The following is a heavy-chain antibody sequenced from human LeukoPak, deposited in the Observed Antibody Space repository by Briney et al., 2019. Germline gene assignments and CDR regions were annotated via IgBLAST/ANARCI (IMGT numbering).Heavy chain of an antibody. CDR3: AKSKGSGTYCFDY. V-gene: IGHV3-23*01. Sequence: PGGSLRLSCAASGFTFTSYAMTWVRQAPGKGLEWVSTITGQSETIWYADSVKGRFTISRDKSKNTVYLQMNSLRAEDTATCYCAKSKGSGTYCFDYWGQGSLVTVSS. D-gene: IGHD3-10*01. CDR1: GFTFTSYA. J-gene: IGHJ4*02. CDR2: ITGQSETI.